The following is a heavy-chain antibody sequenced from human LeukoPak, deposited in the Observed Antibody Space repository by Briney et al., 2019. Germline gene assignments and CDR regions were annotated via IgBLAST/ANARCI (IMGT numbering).Heavy chain of an antibody. V-gene: IGHV1-2*06. J-gene: IGHJ5*02. CDR2: INPNSGGT. D-gene: IGHD2-15*01. Sequence: GASVKVSCKASGYTFTGYYMHWVRQAPGQGLEWMGRINPNSGGTNYAQKFQGRVIMTRDTSISTAYMELSRLRSDDTAVYYCAAPGYCSGGSCYPNWFDPWGQGTLVTVSS. CDR1: GYTFTGYY. CDR3: AAPGYCSGGSCYPNWFDP.